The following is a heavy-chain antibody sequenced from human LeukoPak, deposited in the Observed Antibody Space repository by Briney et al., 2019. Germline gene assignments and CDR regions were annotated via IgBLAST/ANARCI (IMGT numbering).Heavy chain of an antibody. CDR1: GFTFSSYA. J-gene: IGHJ6*02. D-gene: IGHD3-3*01. Sequence: GGSLRLSCAASGFTFSSYAMSWVRQAPGKGLEWVSAISGSGGSTYYADSVKGRFTISRDNSKNTLYLQMNSLRAEDTAVYYCAKDLKAGASIFGVVIIPPDGYNYYYYGMDVWGQGTTVTVSS. CDR3: AKDLKAGASIFGVVIIPPDGYNYYYYGMDV. V-gene: IGHV3-23*01. CDR2: ISGSGGST.